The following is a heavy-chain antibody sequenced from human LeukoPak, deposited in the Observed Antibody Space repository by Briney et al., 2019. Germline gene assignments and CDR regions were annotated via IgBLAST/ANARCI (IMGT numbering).Heavy chain of an antibody. J-gene: IGHJ5*02. V-gene: IGHV1-46*01. CDR1: GYTRTELS. Sequence: ASVKVSCKVSGYTRTELSMHWVRQAPGQGLEWMGIINPSGGSTSYAQKFQGRVTMTRDTSTSTVYMELSSLRSEDTAVYYCARDYWPAARAFDPWGQGTLVTVSS. D-gene: IGHD2-2*01. CDR3: ARDYWPAARAFDP. CDR2: INPSGGST.